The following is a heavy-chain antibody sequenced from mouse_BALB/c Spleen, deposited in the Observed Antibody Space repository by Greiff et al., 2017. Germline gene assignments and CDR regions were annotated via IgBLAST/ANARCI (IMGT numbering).Heavy chain of an antibody. CDR2: ISNGGGST. Sequence: DVHLVESGGGLVQPGGSLKLSCAASGFTFSSYTMSWVRQTPEKRLEWVAYISNGGGSTYYPDTVKGRFTISRDNAKNTLYLQMSSLKSEDTAMYYCARYGNYGGYAMDYWGQGTSVTVSS. CDR1: GFTFSSYT. V-gene: IGHV5-12-2*01. J-gene: IGHJ4*01. D-gene: IGHD2-1*01. CDR3: ARYGNYGGYAMDY.